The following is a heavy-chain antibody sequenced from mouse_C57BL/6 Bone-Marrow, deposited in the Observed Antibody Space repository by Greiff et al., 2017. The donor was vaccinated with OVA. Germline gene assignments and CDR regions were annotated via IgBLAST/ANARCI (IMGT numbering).Heavy chain of an antibody. D-gene: IGHD1-1*01. J-gene: IGHJ2*01. CDR1: GYSFTGYY. V-gene: IGHV1-42*01. CDR2: INPSTGGT. Sequence: EVQLQQSGPELVKPGASVKISCKASGYSFTGYYMNWVKQSPEKSLEWIGEINPSTGGTTYNQKFKAKATLTVDKSSSTAYMQLKSLTSEDSAVYYCARYYYGSSCFDYWGQGTTLTVSS. CDR3: ARYYYGSSCFDY.